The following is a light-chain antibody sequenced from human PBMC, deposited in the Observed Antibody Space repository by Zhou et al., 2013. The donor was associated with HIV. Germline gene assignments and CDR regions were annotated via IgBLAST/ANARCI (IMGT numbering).Light chain of an antibody. CDR3: QQSYSPPIT. CDR1: QSISGY. J-gene: IGKJ5*01. CDR2: AAS. Sequence: DIQMTQSPSSLSASVGDTVTITCRASQSISGYLNWYQQKPGKAPMLLIYAASSLQSGVPSSFSGSGSGTDFTLTISGLQPEDFAIYYCQQSYSPPITFGQGTRLEI. V-gene: IGKV1-39*01.